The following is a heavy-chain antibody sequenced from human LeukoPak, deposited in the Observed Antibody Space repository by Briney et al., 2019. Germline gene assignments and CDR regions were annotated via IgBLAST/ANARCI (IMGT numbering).Heavy chain of an antibody. J-gene: IGHJ4*02. CDR2: INPSGGST. CDR1: GYTFTSYY. V-gene: IGHV1-46*03. D-gene: IGHD3-9*01. Sequence: ASVKVSCKASGYTFTSYYMHWVRQDPGQGLGWLGIINPSGGSTSYAQKFQGRVTMTRDTSTSTVYMELSSLRSEDTAVYYCARGESNYDILTGYLDYWGQGTLVTVSS. CDR3: ARGESNYDILTGYLDY.